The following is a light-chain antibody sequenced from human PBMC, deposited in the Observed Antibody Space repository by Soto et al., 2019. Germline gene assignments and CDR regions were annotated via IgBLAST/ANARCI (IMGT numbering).Light chain of an antibody. Sequence: EIVVTQSPLTLCLSPVERATLFCRASQSVSSSYLAWYQQKPGQAPRLLIYGASSRATGIPDRFSGIGSGTDFTLTISRLEPEDFAVYYCRQYGSSNTFGQGTKVDIK. V-gene: IGKV3-20*01. CDR1: QSVSSSY. CDR3: RQYGSSNT. CDR2: GAS. J-gene: IGKJ1*01.